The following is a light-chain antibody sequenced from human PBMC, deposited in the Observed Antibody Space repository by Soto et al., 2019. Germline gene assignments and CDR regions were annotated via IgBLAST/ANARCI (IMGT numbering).Light chain of an antibody. Sequence: DIQMTQSPSSLSASVGDRVTITCRASQSISSYLNWYQQKPGKAPKLLIYAASSLHSGVPSRFSGSGSGTDFTLTISSLQPEDSGTYYCQRSYSTPLTFGGGAKVDIK. CDR2: AAS. CDR3: QRSYSTPLT. V-gene: IGKV1-39*01. CDR1: QSISSY. J-gene: IGKJ4*01.